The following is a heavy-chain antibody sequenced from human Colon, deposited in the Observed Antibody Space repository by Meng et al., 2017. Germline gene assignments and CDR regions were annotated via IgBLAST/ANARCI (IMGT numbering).Heavy chain of an antibody. D-gene: IGHD1-26*01. CDR2: IYSDGSST. J-gene: IGHJ4*02. CDR1: GFTFSSYW. Sequence: GESLKISCAASGFTFSSYWMHWVRQAPGKGLVWVSRIYSDGSSTSYADSVKGRFTISRDNAKNTLYLRMNSLRAEDTAVYYCARPIMGDGFDYWGQGTLVTVSS. V-gene: IGHV3-74*01. CDR3: ARPIMGDGFDY.